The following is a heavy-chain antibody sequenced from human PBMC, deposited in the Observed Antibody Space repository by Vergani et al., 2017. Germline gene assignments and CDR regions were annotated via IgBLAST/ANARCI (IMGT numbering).Heavy chain of an antibody. CDR2: IYSGGST. J-gene: IGHJ6*02. D-gene: IGHD3-22*01. CDR3: ARDRITHYYDSSGYYYHGMDV. Sequence: EVQLVESGGGSVQPGGSLRLSCAASGFTVSSNYMSWVRQAPGKGLEWVSVIYSGGSTYYADSVKGRFTISRDNSKNTLYLQMNSLRAEDTAVYYCARDRITHYYDSSGYYYHGMDVWGQGTTVTVSS. CDR1: GFTVSSNY. V-gene: IGHV3-66*02.